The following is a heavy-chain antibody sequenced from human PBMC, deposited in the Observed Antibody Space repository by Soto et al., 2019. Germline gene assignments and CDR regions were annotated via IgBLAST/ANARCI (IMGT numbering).Heavy chain of an antibody. CDR3: AKDAYLDSFYFDS. D-gene: IGHD3-9*01. CDR2: INHSGST. Sequence: PSETLSLTCAVYGGSFSGYYWSWSRQPPGKGLEWIGEINHSGSTNYNPSLKSRVTISVDTSKSQFSLKLSSVTAADTGVYYCAKDAYLDSFYFDSWGQGTLVTVSS. V-gene: IGHV4-34*01. CDR1: GGSFSGYY. J-gene: IGHJ4*02.